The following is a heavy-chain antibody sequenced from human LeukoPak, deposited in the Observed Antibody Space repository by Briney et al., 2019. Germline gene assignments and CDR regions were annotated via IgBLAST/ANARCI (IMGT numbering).Heavy chain of an antibody. Sequence: GGSLRLSCAASGFTFSSYAMHWVRQAPGKGLEWVAVISYDGSNKYYADSVKGRFTISRDNAKNSLYLLMNSLRAEDTAVYYCARDPYSGSYGDYYYYYMDVWGKGTTVTIFS. CDR1: GFTFSSYA. J-gene: IGHJ6*03. CDR2: ISYDGSNK. V-gene: IGHV3-30*04. D-gene: IGHD1-26*01. CDR3: ARDPYSGSYGDYYYYYMDV.